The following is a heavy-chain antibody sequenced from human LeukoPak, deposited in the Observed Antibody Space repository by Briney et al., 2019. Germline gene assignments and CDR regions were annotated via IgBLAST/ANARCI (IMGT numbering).Heavy chain of an antibody. V-gene: IGHV4-31*03. CDR3: ARSFQAGADWFDP. CDR2: IYYSGST. CDR1: GGSISSGGYY. J-gene: IGHJ5*02. Sequence: PSETLSLTCTVSGGSISSGGYYWSWIRQHPGKGLEWIGYIYYSGSTYYNPSLKSRVTISVDTSKNQFSLKLSSVTAADTAVYYCARSFQAGADWFDPWGQGTLVTVSS.